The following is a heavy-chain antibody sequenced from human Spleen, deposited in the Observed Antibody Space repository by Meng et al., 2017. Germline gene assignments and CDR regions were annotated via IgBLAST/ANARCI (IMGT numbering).Heavy chain of an antibody. CDR1: GDSVSRNRAA. J-gene: IGHJ4*02. D-gene: IGHD2-2*01. Sequence: QVQLQQSGPGRVNPSQPLSCTCAISGDSVSRNRAAWNWIRQSPSRGLEWLGRTYYGSKWSHDYAVSVKSRITINADTSKNQFSLQLNSVTPGDTAVYYCARGFAPVAPGAFDYWGQGTLVTVSS. CDR2: TYYGSKWSH. V-gene: IGHV6-1*01. CDR3: ARGFAPVAPGAFDY.